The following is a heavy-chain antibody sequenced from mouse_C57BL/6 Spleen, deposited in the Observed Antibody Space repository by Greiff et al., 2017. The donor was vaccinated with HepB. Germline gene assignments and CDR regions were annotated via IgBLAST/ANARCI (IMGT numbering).Heavy chain of an antibody. J-gene: IGHJ2*01. CDR1: GFTFSSYG. Sequence: EVKLVESGGDLVKPGGSLKLSCAASGFTFSSYGMSWVRQTPDKRLEWVATISSGGSYTYYPDSVKGRFTISRDKAKNTLYLQMSSLKSEDTAMYYCARHEDDWGPGTTLTVSS. CDR2: ISSGGSYT. V-gene: IGHV5-6*01. CDR3: ARHEDD.